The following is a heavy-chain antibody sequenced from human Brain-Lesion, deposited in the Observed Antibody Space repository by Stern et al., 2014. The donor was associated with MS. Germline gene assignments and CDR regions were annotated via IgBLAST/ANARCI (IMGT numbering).Heavy chain of an antibody. CDR1: GFSFGDYA. Sequence: EVHLVESGGGFIEPGRSLRLSCTASGFSFGDYAINWIRQAPGKGLEWVGFIRSKVYGGAAEYAASVKGRFTISRDDSKSIAYLQVNGLKTEDTAVYYCTRDRLDYGYSYFDYWGQGTLVTVSS. CDR2: IRSKVYGGAA. D-gene: IGHD4-17*01. J-gene: IGHJ4*02. V-gene: IGHV3-49*03. CDR3: TRDRLDYGYSYFDY.